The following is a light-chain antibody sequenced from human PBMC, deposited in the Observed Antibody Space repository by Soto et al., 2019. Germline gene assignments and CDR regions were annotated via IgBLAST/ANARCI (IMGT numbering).Light chain of an antibody. V-gene: IGKV3-15*01. Sequence: MTQSPASLSVSPGEGATLSFRASQSVSSLLASYQQQPGQAPRLLIYRASSRAAGLPDRFSGSGSGTDFTLTISSLQSEDFGVYYCHQYWKWPITFGQGTRLEI. J-gene: IGKJ5*01. CDR1: QSVSSL. CDR3: HQYWKWPIT. CDR2: RAS.